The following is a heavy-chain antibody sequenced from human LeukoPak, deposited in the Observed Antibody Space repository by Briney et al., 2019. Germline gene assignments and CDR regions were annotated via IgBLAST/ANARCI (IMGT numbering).Heavy chain of an antibody. J-gene: IGHJ4*02. CDR3: ARDRSPLWEMATDYFYY. Sequence: GGSLRLSCAASGFTFSSYWMHWVRQAPGKGLVWVSRINSDGSSTSYADSVKGRFTISRDNAKNTLYLQMNSLRAEDTAVYYCARDRSPLWEMATDYFYYWCQGTLVTVSS. V-gene: IGHV3-74*01. D-gene: IGHD5-24*01. CDR1: GFTFSSYW. CDR2: INSDGSST.